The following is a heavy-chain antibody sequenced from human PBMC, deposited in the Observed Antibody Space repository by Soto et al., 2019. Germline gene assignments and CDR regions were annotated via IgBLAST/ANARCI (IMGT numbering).Heavy chain of an antibody. Sequence: ASVKVSYKASGYTFTTYYIHWVRQAPGQGLEWMGVINPSGGSINYAQKFQGRVTMTRDTSTSTVYMELSSLRSEDTAVYSCARDRGRGGSYYIYFYGMDVWGQGTTVTVSS. V-gene: IGHV1-46*01. D-gene: IGHD1-26*01. CDR2: INPSGGSI. CDR3: ARDRGRGGSYYIYFYGMDV. J-gene: IGHJ6*02. CDR1: GYTFTTYY.